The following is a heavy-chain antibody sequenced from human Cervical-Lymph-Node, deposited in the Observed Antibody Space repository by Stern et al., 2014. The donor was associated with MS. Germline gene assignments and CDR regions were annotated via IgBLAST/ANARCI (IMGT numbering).Heavy chain of an antibody. V-gene: IGHV1-2*06. J-gene: IGHJ4*02. CDR3: ARIYCSGDECYHSFDT. Sequence: QVQLMQSGAEVKKPGASVKVSCKASGYRFSTFYLHWLRQAPGQGLQWIGRIDTGSGATNSSQTFQGRLTMTRDRSITTAYLELSGLRSDDTAVYYCARIYCSGDECYHSFDTWGQGTLVTVSS. CDR2: IDTGSGAT. D-gene: IGHD3-16*02. CDR1: GYRFSTFY.